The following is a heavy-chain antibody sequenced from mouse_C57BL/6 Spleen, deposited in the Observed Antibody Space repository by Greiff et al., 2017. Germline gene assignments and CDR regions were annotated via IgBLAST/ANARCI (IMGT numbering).Heavy chain of an antibody. D-gene: IGHD2-2*01. J-gene: IGHJ4*01. CDR1: GYTFTSYG. CDR2: IYPRSGNT. Sequence: VQLQQSGAELARPGASVKLSCKASGYTFTSYGISWVKQRTGQGLEWIGEIYPRSGNTYYNEKFKGKATLTADKSSSTAYMELRSLTSEDSAVYFCAIGRNGYDGYYAMDYWGQGTSVTVSS. V-gene: IGHV1-81*01. CDR3: AIGRNGYDGYYAMDY.